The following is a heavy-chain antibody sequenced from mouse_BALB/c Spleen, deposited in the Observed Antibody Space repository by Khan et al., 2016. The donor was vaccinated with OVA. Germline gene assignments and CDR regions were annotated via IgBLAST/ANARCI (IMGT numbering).Heavy chain of an antibody. CDR1: GYIFTSYW. J-gene: IGHJ2*01. D-gene: IGHD3-2*02. V-gene: IGHV1-76*01. CDR2: IYPGTDNT. Sequence: QVHLKQPGAELVRPGASVKLSCKTSGYIFTSYWIHLIKPRSGQGLEWIARIYPGTDNTYYNERLKDKATLTADKSSSTAYMQLSSLKSEDSAVYFCAREEALYYFDYWGHGTTLTVSS. CDR3: AREEALYYFDY.